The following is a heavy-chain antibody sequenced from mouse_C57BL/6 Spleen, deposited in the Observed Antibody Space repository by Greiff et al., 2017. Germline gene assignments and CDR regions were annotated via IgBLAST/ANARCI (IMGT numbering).Heavy chain of an antibody. D-gene: IGHD1-1*01. Sequence: QVQLQQSGAELVKPGASVKISCKASGYAFSSYWMNWVKQRPGKGLEWIGQIYPGDGDTNYNGKCKGKATLTADKSSSTAYMQLSSLTSEDSAVYFCARETRSYYGSSFYAMDYWGQGTSVTVSS. J-gene: IGHJ4*01. V-gene: IGHV1-80*01. CDR3: ARETRSYYGSSFYAMDY. CDR1: GYAFSSYW. CDR2: IYPGDGDT.